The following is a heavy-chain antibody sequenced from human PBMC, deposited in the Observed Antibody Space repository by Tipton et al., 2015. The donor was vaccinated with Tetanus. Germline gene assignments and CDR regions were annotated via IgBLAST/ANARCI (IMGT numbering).Heavy chain of an antibody. J-gene: IGHJ3*02. Sequence: TLSLTCTVSGGSISSADYYWSWIRQPPGKGLEWIGYVSNSGTSYNNPSFRSRVTISVDTSKNQFSLKLNSVTAADTAVYYCARRGDYVFYYESSGYLWGAAFDIWGQGTMVSVSA. CDR1: GGSISSADYY. D-gene: IGHD3-22*01. CDR2: VSNSGTS. CDR3: ARRGDYVFYYESSGYLWGAAFDI. V-gene: IGHV4-30-4*01.